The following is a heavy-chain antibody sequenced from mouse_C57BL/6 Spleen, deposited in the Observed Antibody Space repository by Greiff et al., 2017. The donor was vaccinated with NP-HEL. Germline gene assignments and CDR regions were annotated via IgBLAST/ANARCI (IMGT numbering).Heavy chain of an antibody. D-gene: IGHD3-2*02. J-gene: IGHJ3*01. CDR1: GYTFTSYW. V-gene: IGHV1-55*01. CDR2: IYPGSGST. Sequence: QVQLQQPGAELVKPGASVKMSCKASGYTFTSYWITWVKQRPGQGLEWIGDIYPGSGSTNYNEKFKSKATLTVDTPSSTAYMQLSSLTSEDSAVYYCANVDSSGPWFAYWGQGTLVTVSA. CDR3: ANVDSSGPWFAY.